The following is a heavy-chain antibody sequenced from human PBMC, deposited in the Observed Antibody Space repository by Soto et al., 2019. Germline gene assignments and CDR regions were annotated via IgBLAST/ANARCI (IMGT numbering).Heavy chain of an antibody. CDR1: GGSMSSSSYY. CDR3: ARHSDSGDDY. V-gene: IGHV4-39*01. D-gene: IGHD4-17*01. Sequence: PSETLSLTCTVSGGSMSSSSYYWGWIRQPPGKGLEWIGSIYYSGSTYYNPSLKSRVTISVDTSKNQFSLKLSSVTAADTAVYYCARHSDSGDDYWGQGTLVTVSS. J-gene: IGHJ4*02. CDR2: IYYSGST.